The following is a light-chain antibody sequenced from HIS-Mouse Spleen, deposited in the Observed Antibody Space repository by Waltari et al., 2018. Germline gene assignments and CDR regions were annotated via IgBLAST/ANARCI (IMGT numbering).Light chain of an antibody. Sequence: SYELTQPPSVSVSPGQTASITCSGDKLGDKYACWYQQKPGQSPVLVIYQDSKRPSGGPGRFSGSKAGNTATLTISGTQAMDEADYYCQAWDSSYSVFGGGTKLTVL. CDR1: KLGDKY. CDR2: QDS. J-gene: IGLJ2*01. CDR3: QAWDSSYSV. V-gene: IGLV3-1*01.